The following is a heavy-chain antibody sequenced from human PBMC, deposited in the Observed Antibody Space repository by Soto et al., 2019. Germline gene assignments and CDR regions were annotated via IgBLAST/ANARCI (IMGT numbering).Heavy chain of an antibody. D-gene: IGHD3-3*01. V-gene: IGHV1-69*06. CDR3: ARGEKGLLYYYYGMDV. J-gene: IGHJ6*02. Sequence: QVQLVQSGAEVKMPGSSVKVSCKASGGTFSSYAISWVRQAPGQGLEWMGGIIPIFGTANYAQKFQGRVTITADKSTSTAYMELSSLRSEDTAVYYCARGEKGLLYYYYGMDVWGQGTTVTVSS. CDR2: IIPIFGTA. CDR1: GGTFSSYA.